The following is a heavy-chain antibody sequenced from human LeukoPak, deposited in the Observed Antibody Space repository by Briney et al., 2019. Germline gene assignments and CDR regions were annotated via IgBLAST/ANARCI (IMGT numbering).Heavy chain of an antibody. J-gene: IGHJ6*03. V-gene: IGHV3-23*01. D-gene: IGHD3-16*02. CDR3: AKGRGDYIWGSYRDFYYMDV. Sequence: GSLRLSCAASGFTFSSNAMSWVRQAPGKGLEWVSATSGSAGSTYYADSVKGRFTISRDNSKNTLYLQMNSLRAEDTAVYYCAKGRGDYIWGSYRDFYYMDVWGKGTTVTVSS. CDR1: GFTFSSNA. CDR2: TSGSAGST.